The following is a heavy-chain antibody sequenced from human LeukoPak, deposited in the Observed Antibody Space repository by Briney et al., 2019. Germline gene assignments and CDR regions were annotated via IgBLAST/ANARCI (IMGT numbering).Heavy chain of an antibody. Sequence: SETLSLTCTVSGDSISNYYWSWIRQPPGKGLEWIGYIYYSGSTYYNPSLKSRVTISVDTSKNQFSLKLSSVTAADTAVYYCARDRGGGYYDVSGYLDDAFEIWGQGTLVTVSS. D-gene: IGHD3-16*01. CDR1: GDSISNYY. J-gene: IGHJ3*02. CDR2: IYYSGST. V-gene: IGHV4-59*12. CDR3: ARDRGGGYYDVSGYLDDAFEI.